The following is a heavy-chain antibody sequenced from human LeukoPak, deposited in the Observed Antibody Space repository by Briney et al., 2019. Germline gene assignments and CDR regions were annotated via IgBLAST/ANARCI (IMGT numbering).Heavy chain of an antibody. CDR1: GDSVSNGNYY. CDR3: ARSQNYYGSGDY. V-gene: IGHV4-61*03. Sequence: SETLALTCIVSGDSVSNGNYYWSWLRQPPGKALEWIGYIYYTGSTYYNPSLEGRVTISVDTSRNHFSVKLNSVTAADTAVYYCARSQNYYGSGDYWSQGTLVTVSS. J-gene: IGHJ4*02. CDR2: IYYTGST. D-gene: IGHD3-10*01.